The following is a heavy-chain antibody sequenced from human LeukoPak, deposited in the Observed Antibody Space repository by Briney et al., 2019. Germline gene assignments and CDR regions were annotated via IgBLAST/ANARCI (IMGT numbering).Heavy chain of an antibody. D-gene: IGHD4-17*01. CDR2: INHSGST. CDR1: GGSFSGYY. Sequence: SETLSLTCAVYGGSFSGYYWSWIRQPSGKGLEWIGEINHSGSTNYNPSLKSRVTISVDTSKNQFSLKLSSVTAADTAVYYCARADGDRVSWYFDLWGRGTLVTVSS. J-gene: IGHJ2*01. CDR3: ARADGDRVSWYFDL. V-gene: IGHV4-34*01.